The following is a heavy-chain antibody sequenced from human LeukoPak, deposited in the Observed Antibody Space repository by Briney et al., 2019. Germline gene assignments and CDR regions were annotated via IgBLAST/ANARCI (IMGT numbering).Heavy chain of an antibody. CDR3: ARDEAYSYGSYDY. CDR1: GFTFSSYS. CDR2: ISSSSSYI. V-gene: IGHV3-21*01. J-gene: IGHJ4*02. Sequence: PGGSLRLSCAASGFTFSSYSMNWVRQAPGKGLEWVSSISSSSSYIYYADSVKGRFTISRDYAKNSLYLQMNSLRAEDTAVYYCARDEAYSYGSYDYWGQGTLVTVSS. D-gene: IGHD5-18*01.